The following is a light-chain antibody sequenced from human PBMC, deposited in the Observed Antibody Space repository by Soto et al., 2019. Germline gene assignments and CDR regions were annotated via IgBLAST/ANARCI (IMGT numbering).Light chain of an antibody. V-gene: IGKV3-11*01. CDR1: QSVSSF. CDR3: QQRFNWPLT. J-gene: IGKJ5*01. Sequence: EIVLTQSPATLSLSPGERATLSSRASQSVSSFLAWYQQQPGQAPRLLIYDASNRATGVPARFSGSGSGTDFTLTISSLEPEDFAVYYCQQRFNWPLTFGQGTRLEI. CDR2: DAS.